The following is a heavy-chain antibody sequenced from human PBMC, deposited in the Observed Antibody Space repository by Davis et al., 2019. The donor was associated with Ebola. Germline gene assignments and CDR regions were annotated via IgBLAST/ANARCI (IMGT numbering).Heavy chain of an antibody. J-gene: IGHJ6*02. CDR1: GGTFSSYA. D-gene: IGHD3-16*01. CDR3: ARDKTSYVYYYGMDV. Sequence: SVKVSCKASGGTFSSYAISWVRQAPGQGLEWMGGIIPIFGTANYAQKFQGRVTITADESTSTAYMELSSLRSEDTAVYYCARDKTSYVYYYGMDVWGQGTTVTVSS. V-gene: IGHV1-69*13. CDR2: IIPIFGTA.